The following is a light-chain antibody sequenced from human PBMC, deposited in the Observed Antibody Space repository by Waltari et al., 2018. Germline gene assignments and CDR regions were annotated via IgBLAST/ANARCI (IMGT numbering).Light chain of an antibody. J-gene: IGLJ3*02. CDR1: PVPLSTTSH. CDR2: KAN. V-gene: IGLV8-61*01. Sequence: QTVVPREATFSVAPGRIVTPTWSFTPVPLSTTSHPTWYQQTPGQPTRTLMYKANIRSSGVPDRFSGSSLGNKAALTITGAQADDESDYYCLVYMGSGIWVFGGETKVTVL. CDR3: LVYMGSGIWV.